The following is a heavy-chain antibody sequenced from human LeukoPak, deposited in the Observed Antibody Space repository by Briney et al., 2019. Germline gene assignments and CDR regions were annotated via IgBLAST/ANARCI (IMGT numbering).Heavy chain of an antibody. V-gene: IGHV4-31*03. CDR1: GGSISSGGYY. Sequence: KSSETLSLTCTVSGGSISSGGYYWSWIRQHPGKGLEWIGYIYYSGSTYYNPSLKSRVTISVDTSKNQFSLKLSSVTAADTAVYYCARGGSRITILSQSYYFDYWGQGTLVTVSS. D-gene: IGHD3-3*01. CDR3: ARGGSRITILSQSYYFDY. CDR2: IYYSGST. J-gene: IGHJ4*02.